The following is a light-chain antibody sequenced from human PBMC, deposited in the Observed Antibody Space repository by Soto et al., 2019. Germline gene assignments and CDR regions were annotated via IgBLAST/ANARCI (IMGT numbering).Light chain of an antibody. Sequence: EIVLTQSPGTLSLSPGERATLSCRASKSLSRSYLSWYQQKPGQAPRLLIYGASSRATGMPERFSGSGSGIDFTLTISRLEPEDYALYYCQQYGSSSYTFGQRTKLEI. CDR2: GAS. J-gene: IGKJ2*01. CDR1: KSLSRSY. CDR3: QQYGSSSYT. V-gene: IGKV3-20*01.